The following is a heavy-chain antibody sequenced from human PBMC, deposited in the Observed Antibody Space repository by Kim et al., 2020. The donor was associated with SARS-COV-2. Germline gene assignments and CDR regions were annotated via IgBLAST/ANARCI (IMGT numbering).Heavy chain of an antibody. CDR1: GFSFGDYP. CDR2: IRSKTYGGTT. D-gene: IGHD5-18*01. J-gene: IGHJ4*02. CDR3: TRDPRYIYGQRKYYLEY. Sequence: GGSLRLSCTTSGFSFGDYPMSWVRQAPGKGLELVGFIRSKTYGGTTEYAASVKGRFTISRDDSKSIAYLQMNSLKTEDTAVYYCTRDPRYIYGQRKYYLEYWGQGTLVTVSS. V-gene: IGHV3-49*04.